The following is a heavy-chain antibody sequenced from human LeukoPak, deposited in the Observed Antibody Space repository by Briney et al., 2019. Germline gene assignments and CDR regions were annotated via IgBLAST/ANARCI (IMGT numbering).Heavy chain of an antibody. CDR1: GYTFTGYY. Sequence: ASVKVSCKASGYTFTGYYIHWVRQAPGQGLEWMGWINPNSGGTNSAQKFQGRVTMTRDTSVSTAYMDPSRLISDDTAVYYCAGSFGSGSYYHFDYWGQGTLVNVSS. V-gene: IGHV1-2*02. CDR2: INPNSGGT. J-gene: IGHJ4*02. CDR3: AGSFGSGSYYHFDY. D-gene: IGHD3-10*01.